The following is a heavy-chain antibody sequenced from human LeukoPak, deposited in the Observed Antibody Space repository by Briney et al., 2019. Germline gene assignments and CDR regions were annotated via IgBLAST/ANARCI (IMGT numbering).Heavy chain of an antibody. CDR3: ARDLSWFGDFNWFDP. CDR2: ISSSSSYI. J-gene: IGHJ5*02. D-gene: IGHD3-10*01. V-gene: IGHV3-21*01. Sequence: PGGSLRLSCAASGFTFSSYSMNWVRQAPGKGLEWVSSISSSSSYIYYADSVKGRFTISIDNAKNSLYLQMNSLRAEDTAVYYCARDLSWFGDFNWFDPWGQGTLVTVSS. CDR1: GFTFSSYS.